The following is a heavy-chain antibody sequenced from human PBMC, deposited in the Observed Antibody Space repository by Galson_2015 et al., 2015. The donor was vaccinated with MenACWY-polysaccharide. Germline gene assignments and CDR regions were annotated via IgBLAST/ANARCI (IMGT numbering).Heavy chain of an antibody. CDR2: INTNTGNP. Sequence: SVKVSCKASGYTFTTYAMNWVRQAPGQGLEWMGWINTNTGNPTHAQGFTGRFVFSLDTSVSTAYLQISSLKAEDTAVYHCARSGYSYGLDDWGQGTLVTVST. V-gene: IGHV7-4-1*02. CDR1: GYTFTTYA. J-gene: IGHJ4*02. D-gene: IGHD5-18*01. CDR3: ARSGYSYGLDD.